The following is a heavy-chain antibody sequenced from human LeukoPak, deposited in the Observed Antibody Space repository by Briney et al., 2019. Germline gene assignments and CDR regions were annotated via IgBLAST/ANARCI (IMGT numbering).Heavy chain of an antibody. CDR3: AKSSYYDSSGYYREYYFDF. CDR1: GGSISSYY. V-gene: IGHV3-23*01. CDR2: ISGSGGST. J-gene: IGHJ4*02. Sequence: PSETLSLTCTVSGGSISSYYWSWVRQAPGKGLEWVSPISGSGGSTNYADSVKGRFTISRDNSKNTLYLQMNSLRDEDTAVYYCAKSSYYDSSGYYREYYFDFWGQGTLVTVSS. D-gene: IGHD3-22*01.